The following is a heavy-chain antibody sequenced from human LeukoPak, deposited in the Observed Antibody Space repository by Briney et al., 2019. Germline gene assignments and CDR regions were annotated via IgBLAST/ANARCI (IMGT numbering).Heavy chain of an antibody. CDR3: VRDLLVTNWFDP. CDR1: GFTFSSYW. CDR2: INSDGRNT. D-gene: IGHD3-10*01. Sequence: GSLRLSCAASGFTFSSYWMHWVRQAPGKGLVWVSRINSDGRNTNYADSVKGRFTVSRDNAKNTLFLQMNSLRADDTAVYYCVRDLLVTNWFDPWGQGTLVTVSS. V-gene: IGHV3-74*01. J-gene: IGHJ5*02.